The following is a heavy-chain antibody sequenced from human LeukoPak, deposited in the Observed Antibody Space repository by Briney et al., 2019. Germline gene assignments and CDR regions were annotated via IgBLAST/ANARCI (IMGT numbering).Heavy chain of an antibody. J-gene: IGHJ4*02. CDR2: IYYSGST. Sequence: PSETLSLTCTVSGGSISSYYWSWIRQPPGKGLEWIGYIYYSGSTNYNPSLKSRVTISVDTSKNQFSLKLSSVTAADTAVYYCARRAYDSSGYYYSFDYWGQGTLVTVSS. CDR1: GGSISSYY. V-gene: IGHV4-59*08. D-gene: IGHD3-22*01. CDR3: ARRAYDSSGYYYSFDY.